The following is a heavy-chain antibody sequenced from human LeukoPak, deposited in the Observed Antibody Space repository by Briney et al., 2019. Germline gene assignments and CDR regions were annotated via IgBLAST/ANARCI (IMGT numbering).Heavy chain of an antibody. CDR1: GYSISSGYY. D-gene: IGHD5-24*01. V-gene: IGHV4-38-2*02. J-gene: IGHJ3*02. Sequence: SETLSLTCTVSGYSISSGYYWGWIRQPPGKGLEWIGSIYHSGSTYYNPSLKSRVTISVDTSKNQFSLKLSSVTAADTAVYYCARKSRGAFDIWGQGTMVTVSS. CDR2: IYHSGST. CDR3: ARKSRGAFDI.